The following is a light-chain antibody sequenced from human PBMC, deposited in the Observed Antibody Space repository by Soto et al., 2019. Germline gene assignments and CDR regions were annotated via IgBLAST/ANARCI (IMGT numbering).Light chain of an antibody. J-gene: IGLJ1*01. CDR3: SSYSSTTTREV. Sequence: QSALTQPASVSGSPGQSITISCTGNSSDVGGYNFVSWYQHHPGTPPKLIIYEVIHRPSGVSNRFSGSKSAITASLTISGLQVEDEADYFCSSYSSTTTREVFGTGTKLTVL. V-gene: IGLV2-14*01. CDR1: SSDVGGYNF. CDR2: EVI.